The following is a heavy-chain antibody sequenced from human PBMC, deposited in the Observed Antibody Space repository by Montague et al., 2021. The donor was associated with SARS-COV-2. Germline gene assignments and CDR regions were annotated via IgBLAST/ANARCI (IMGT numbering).Heavy chain of an antibody. CDR2: VHYTGST. J-gene: IGHJ4*02. D-gene: IGHD1-1*01. V-gene: IGHV4-59*01. Sequence: SETLSLTCEVSGGSISSYYWSWIRQSPGKGLEWIGYVHYTGSTKYNPSLKTRVTMTMDTPKNHFSLKLSSVTAADKAVDYCARAQNTCFIANCVNYFEVWGLGALVTVSS. CDR3: ARAQNTCFIANCVNYFEV. CDR1: GGSISSYY.